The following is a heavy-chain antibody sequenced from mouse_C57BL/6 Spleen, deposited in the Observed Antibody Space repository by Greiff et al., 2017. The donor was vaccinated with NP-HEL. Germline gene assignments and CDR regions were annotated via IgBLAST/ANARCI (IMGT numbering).Heavy chain of an antibody. CDR2: ISGGGGNT. CDR3: ARQKGYDYGSGGFAY. V-gene: IGHV5-9*01. CDR1: GFTFSSYT. Sequence: EVKLVESGGGLVKPGGSLKLSCAASGFTFSSYTMSWVRQTPEKRLEWVATISGGGGNTYYPDSVKGRFTISRDNAKNTLYLQMSSLRSEDTALYYCARQKGYDYGSGGFAYWGQGTLVTVSA. D-gene: IGHD1-1*01. J-gene: IGHJ3*01.